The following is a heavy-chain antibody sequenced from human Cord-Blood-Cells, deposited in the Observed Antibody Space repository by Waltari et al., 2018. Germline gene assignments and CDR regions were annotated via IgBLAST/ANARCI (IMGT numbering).Heavy chain of an antibody. D-gene: IGHD5-18*01. CDR3: ARVAGGYTAMNYFDY. J-gene: IGHJ4*02. V-gene: IGHV1-2*02. CDR1: GYTFTGYY. Sequence: QVQLVQSGAEVKKPGASVKVSCKASGYTFTGYYMHWVRQAPGQGLEWMGWINPNSGGTNYAQKFQGRVTMTRDTSISTAYMELSRLRSDDTVVYYCARVAGGYTAMNYFDYWGQGTLVTVSS. CDR2: INPNSGGT.